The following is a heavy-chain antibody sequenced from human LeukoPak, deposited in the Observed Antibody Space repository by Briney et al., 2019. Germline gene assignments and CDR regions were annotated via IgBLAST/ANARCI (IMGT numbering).Heavy chain of an antibody. D-gene: IGHD3-16*01. CDR3: ARGGDRRGTALDYFDY. CDR2: INPNSGGT. CDR1: GYTFTGYY. V-gene: IGHV1-2*02. Sequence: ASVKVSCKASGYTFTGYYMHWVRQAPGQGLDWMGWINPNSGGTNYAQKFQGRVTLTRDTSISTAYMELSRLTSDDTAVYCCARGGDRRGTALDYFDYWGQGTLVTVSS. J-gene: IGHJ4*02.